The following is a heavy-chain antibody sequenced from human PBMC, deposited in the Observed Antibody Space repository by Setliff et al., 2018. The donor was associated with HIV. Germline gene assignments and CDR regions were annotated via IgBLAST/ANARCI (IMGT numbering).Heavy chain of an antibody. CDR2: IHTLGGT. D-gene: IGHD2-2*01. CDR3: TRDRYANGWLYFDY. V-gene: IGHV4-4*07. Sequence: KASETLSLTCTVSNNSIRSSYWSRIRQPVGKGLEWIGRIHTLGGTKYNSSLESRVTMSLDTSRNQFSLKLNSVTAADSAVYFCTRDRYANGWLYFDYWGPGILVTVSS. J-gene: IGHJ4*02. CDR1: NNSIRSSY.